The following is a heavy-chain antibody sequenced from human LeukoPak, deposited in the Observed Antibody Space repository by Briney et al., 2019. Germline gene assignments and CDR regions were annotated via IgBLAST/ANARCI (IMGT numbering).Heavy chain of an antibody. J-gene: IGHJ4*02. CDR1: GFTFSSYA. Sequence: GGSLRLSCAASGFTFSSYAMHWVRQAPGKGLEWVAVISYDGSNKYYADSVKGRFTISRDNSKNTLYLQMNSLRAEDTAVYYCAREGYSYGGFDYWGQGTLVTVSS. V-gene: IGHV3-30-3*01. CDR2: ISYDGSNK. CDR3: AREGYSYGGFDY. D-gene: IGHD5-18*01.